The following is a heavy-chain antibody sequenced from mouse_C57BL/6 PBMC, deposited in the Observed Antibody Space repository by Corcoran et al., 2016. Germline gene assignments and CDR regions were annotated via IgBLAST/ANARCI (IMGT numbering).Heavy chain of an antibody. D-gene: IGHD1-1*01. J-gene: IGHJ1*03. V-gene: IGHV1-81*01. CDR2: IYPRSGNT. CDR3: ARGDYYGSSYHWYFDV. CDR1: GYTFTSYG. Sequence: QVQLQQSGAELARPGASVKLSCKASGYTFTSYGISWVKQRTGQGLEWIGEIYPRSGNTYYNEKFKGKATLTADKSSSTAYMELRSLTSEDSAVYFCARGDYYGSSYHWYFDVWGTGTTVTVSS.